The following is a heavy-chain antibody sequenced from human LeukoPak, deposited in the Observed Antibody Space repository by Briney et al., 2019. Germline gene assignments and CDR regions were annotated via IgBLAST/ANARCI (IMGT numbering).Heavy chain of an antibody. V-gene: IGHV3-30*18. CDR3: AKPYYYDSSGQRGDAFDI. J-gene: IGHJ3*02. Sequence: GGSLRLSCAASGLTFSSYGMHWVRQAPGKGLEWVAVISYDGSNKYYADSVKGRFTISRDNSKNTLYLQMNSLRAEDTAVYYCAKPYYYDSSGQRGDAFDIWGQGTMVTVSS. CDR2: ISYDGSNK. D-gene: IGHD3-22*01. CDR1: GLTFSSYG.